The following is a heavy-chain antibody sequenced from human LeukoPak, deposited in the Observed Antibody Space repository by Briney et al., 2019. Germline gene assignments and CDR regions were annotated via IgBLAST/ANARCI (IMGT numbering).Heavy chain of an antibody. CDR1: GGTFSSYA. CDR2: IIPIFGTA. J-gene: IGHJ3*02. CDR3: ARVPPGGPGAFDI. Sequence: SVKVFCKASGGTFSSYAISWVRQAPGQGLEWMGGIIPIFGTANYAQKFQGRVTITADESTSTAYMELSSLRSEDTAVYYCARVPPGGPGAFDIWGQGTMVTVSS. V-gene: IGHV1-69*13. D-gene: IGHD1-1*01.